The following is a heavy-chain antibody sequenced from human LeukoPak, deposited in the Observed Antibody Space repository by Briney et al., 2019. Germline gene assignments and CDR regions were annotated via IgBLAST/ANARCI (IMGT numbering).Heavy chain of an antibody. V-gene: IGHV1-18*01. J-gene: IGHJ3*02. D-gene: IGHD5-18*01. Sequence: ASVKVSCKASGYTFTSYGISWVRQAPGQGLEWMGWISAYNGNTNYAQKLQGRVTMTTDISTSTAYMELRSLRSDDTAVYYCARGIPQYSYGYAGDAFDIWGQGTMVTVSS. CDR1: GYTFTSYG. CDR2: ISAYNGNT. CDR3: ARGIPQYSYGYAGDAFDI.